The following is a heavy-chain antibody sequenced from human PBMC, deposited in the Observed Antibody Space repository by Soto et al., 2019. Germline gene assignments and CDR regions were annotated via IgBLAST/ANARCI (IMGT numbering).Heavy chain of an antibody. Sequence: LRLSCAASGFTFSNYGMHWVRQAPGKGLEWVAVIWYDGNTKYYADSVKGRFTMFRINFKNTLFLQMNSLTAEDTAVYYCARDPPGGGVAFDLWGQGTMVTVSS. D-gene: IGHD2-8*01. CDR1: GFTFSNYG. V-gene: IGHV3-33*01. CDR2: IWYDGNTK. J-gene: IGHJ3*01. CDR3: ARDPPGGGVAFDL.